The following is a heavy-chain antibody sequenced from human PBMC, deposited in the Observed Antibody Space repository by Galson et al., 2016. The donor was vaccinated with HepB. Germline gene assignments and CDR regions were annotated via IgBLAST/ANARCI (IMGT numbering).Heavy chain of an antibody. CDR1: GFTVSSNY. CDR2: IYSGGNT. D-gene: IGHD5-24*01. CDR3: ARDREGVEPATSLGLGCYYFYYMDV. J-gene: IGHJ6*03. V-gene: IGHV3-53*01. Sequence: SLRLSCAASGFTVSSNYMSWVRQAPGKGLEWVSLIYSGGNTYYTDSVKGRFTISRDNSKNTLYLQMNRLRAEDTAVYFCARDREGVEPATSLGLGCYYFYYMDVWGKGTTVTVSS.